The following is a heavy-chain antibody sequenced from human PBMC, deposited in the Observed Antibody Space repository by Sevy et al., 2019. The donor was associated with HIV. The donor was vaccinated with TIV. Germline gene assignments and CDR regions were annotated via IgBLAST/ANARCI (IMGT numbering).Heavy chain of an antibody. CDR1: GGTFSSYA. CDR3: ARVRTIRGVNWFDP. CDR2: IIPIFCTA. V-gene: IGHV1-69*06. D-gene: IGHD3-10*01. Sequence: ASVKVSCKASGGTFSSYAISWVRQAPGQGLEWMGGIIPIFCTANYAQKFQGRVTITADKSTSTAYMELSSLRSEDTAAYYCARVRTIRGVNWFDPWGQGTLVTVSS. J-gene: IGHJ5*02.